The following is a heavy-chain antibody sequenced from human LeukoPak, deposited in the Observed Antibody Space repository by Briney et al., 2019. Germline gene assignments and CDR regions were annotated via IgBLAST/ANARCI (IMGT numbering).Heavy chain of an antibody. D-gene: IGHD3-10*01. J-gene: IGHJ4*02. CDR2: IKQDGSEK. Sequence: PGGSLRLSCAGSGFTFSSYWMSWARQAPGKGLEWVANIKQDGSEKYYVDSVKGRFTISRDNAKNSLYLQMNSLRAEDTAVYYCARDRYYYGSGSYSSPNYYFDYWGQGTLVTVSS. CDR1: GFTFSSYW. CDR3: ARDRYYYGSGSYSSPNYYFDY. V-gene: IGHV3-7*01.